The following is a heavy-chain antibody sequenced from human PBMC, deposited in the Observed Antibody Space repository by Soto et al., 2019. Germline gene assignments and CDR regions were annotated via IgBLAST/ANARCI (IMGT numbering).Heavy chain of an antibody. V-gene: IGHV4-31*03. Sequence: PSETLSLTCTVSGGSISSGGYYWSWIRQHPGKGLEWIGYIYYSGSTYYNPSLKSRVTISVDTSKNQFSLKLSSVTAADTAVYYCARSPPGNHNWFDPWGQGTLVTVPS. J-gene: IGHJ5*02. CDR2: IYYSGST. CDR1: GGSISSGGYY. D-gene: IGHD4-4*01. CDR3: ARSPPGNHNWFDP.